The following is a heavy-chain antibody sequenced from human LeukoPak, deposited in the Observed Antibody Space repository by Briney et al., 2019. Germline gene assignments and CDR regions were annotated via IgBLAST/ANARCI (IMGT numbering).Heavy chain of an antibody. J-gene: IGHJ3*02. Sequence: GESLKIPCKGSGYSFTSYWIGWVRQMPGKGLEWMGIIYPGDSDTRYSPSFQGQVPISADKSISTAYLQWSSLKASDTAMYYCASATVVVVAATGRHDAFDIWGQGTMVTVSS. CDR2: IYPGDSDT. V-gene: IGHV5-51*01. CDR1: GYSFTSYW. CDR3: ASATVVVVAATGRHDAFDI. D-gene: IGHD2-15*01.